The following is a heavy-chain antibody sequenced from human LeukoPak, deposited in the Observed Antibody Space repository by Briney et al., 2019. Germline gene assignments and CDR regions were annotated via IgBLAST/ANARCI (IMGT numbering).Heavy chain of an antibody. V-gene: IGHV3-48*01. CDR2: ISSSSSTI. CDR3: AREAGYFDWLLSSQFDAFDI. D-gene: IGHD3-9*01. CDR1: GFTFSSHS. Sequence: PGGSLRLSCAASGFTFSSHSMNWVRQAPGKGLEWVSYISSSSSTIYYADSVKGRFTISRDNAKNSLYLQMNSLRAEDTAVYYCAREAGYFDWLLSSQFDAFDIWGQGTMVTVSS. J-gene: IGHJ3*02.